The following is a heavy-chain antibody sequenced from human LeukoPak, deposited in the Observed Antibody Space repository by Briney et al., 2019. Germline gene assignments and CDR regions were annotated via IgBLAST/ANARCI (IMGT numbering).Heavy chain of an antibody. V-gene: IGHV5-51*01. CDR2: IYPGDSDT. D-gene: IGHD3-10*01. J-gene: IGHJ4*02. CDR3: VRHVPVSYPSGSDY. Sequence: GESLKISCKGSGYNFATKWIGWVRQMPGKGLEWMGIIYPGDSDTRYSPSFQGQVTISADKSTNTAYLQWSSLKASDTAIYYCVRHVPVSYPSGSDYWGQGTLVTVSS. CDR1: GYNFATKW.